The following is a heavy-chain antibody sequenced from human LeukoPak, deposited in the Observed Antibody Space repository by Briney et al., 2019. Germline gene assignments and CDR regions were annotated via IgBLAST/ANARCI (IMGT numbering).Heavy chain of an antibody. CDR3: AGAIRFGESPYYYYGMDV. CDR2: ISGSGGST. J-gene: IGHJ6*02. Sequence: GGSLRLSCAASGFTFSSYAMSWVRQAPGKGLEWASAISGSGGSTYYADSVKGRFTISRDNSKNTLYLQMNSLRAEDTAVYYCAGAIRFGESPYYYYGMDVWGQGTTVTVSS. V-gene: IGHV3-23*01. CDR1: GFTFSSYA. D-gene: IGHD3-10*01.